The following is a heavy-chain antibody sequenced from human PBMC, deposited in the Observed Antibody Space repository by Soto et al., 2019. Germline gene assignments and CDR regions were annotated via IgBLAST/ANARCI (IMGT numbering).Heavy chain of an antibody. CDR2: INPNSGNT. J-gene: IGHJ4*02. V-gene: IGHV1-18*01. Sequence: GASVKVSCKASGYTFTSYGISWVRQAPGQGLEWMGWINPNSGNTNYAQKLQGRVTMTTDTSTSTAYMELSRLRSDDTAVYYCARSYYRRDGYNFGFDYWGQGTLVTVSS. CDR3: ARSYYRRDGYNFGFDY. CDR1: GYTFTSYG. D-gene: IGHD5-12*01.